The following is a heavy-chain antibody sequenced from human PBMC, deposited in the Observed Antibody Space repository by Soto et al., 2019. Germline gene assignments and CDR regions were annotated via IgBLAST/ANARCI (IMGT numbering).Heavy chain of an antibody. CDR1: GFTFSSYW. J-gene: IGHJ6*03. CDR3: ARGVIKGDTIFGVAHYYYYYMDV. V-gene: IGHV3-7*01. CDR2: IKQDGSEK. D-gene: IGHD3-3*01. Sequence: GGSLRLSCAASGFTFSSYWMSWVRQAPGKGLEWVANIKQDGSEKYYVDSVKGRFTISRDNAKNSLYLQMNSLRAEDTAVYYCARGVIKGDTIFGVAHYYYYYMDVWGKGTTVTVSS.